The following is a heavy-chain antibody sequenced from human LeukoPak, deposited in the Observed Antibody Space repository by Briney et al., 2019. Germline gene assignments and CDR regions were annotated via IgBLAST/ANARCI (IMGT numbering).Heavy chain of an antibody. CDR1: GFTFSRYW. CDR2: INSDGSST. CDR3: ARVRSPRYFDY. Sequence: GGSLRLSCAASGFTFSRYWMHWVRQAPGKGLVWVSRINSDGSSTSYADSVKGRFTISRDNAKNSLYLQMNSLRAEDTAVYYCARVRSPRYFDYWGQGTLVTVSS. J-gene: IGHJ4*02. V-gene: IGHV3-74*01.